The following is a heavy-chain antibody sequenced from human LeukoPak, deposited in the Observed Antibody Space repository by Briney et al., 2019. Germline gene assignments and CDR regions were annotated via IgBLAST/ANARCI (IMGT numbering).Heavy chain of an antibody. Sequence: GASVKVSCKASGGTFSSYAISWARQAPGQGLEWMGGIIPIFGTANYAQKFQGRVTITADESTSTAYMELSSLRSEDTAVYYCATGILTGYYGYWGQGTLVTVSS. CDR3: ATGILTGYYGY. V-gene: IGHV1-69*13. D-gene: IGHD3-9*01. CDR2: IIPIFGTA. J-gene: IGHJ4*02. CDR1: GGTFSSYA.